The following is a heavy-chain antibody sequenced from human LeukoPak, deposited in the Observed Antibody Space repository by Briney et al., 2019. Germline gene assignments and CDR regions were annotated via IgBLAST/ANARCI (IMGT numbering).Heavy chain of an antibody. CDR2: ISGSGGST. V-gene: IGHV3-23*01. D-gene: IGHD4-17*01. J-gene: IGHJ6*02. CDR1: GFTFSSYA. CDR3: AKDFRDGDYARWDYGMDV. Sequence: GGSLRLSCAASGFTFSSYAMSWVRQAPGKGLEWVSAISGSGGSTYYADSVKGRFTISRDNSKNTLYLQMNSLRAEDTAVYYCAKDFRDGDYARWDYGMDVWGQGTTVTVSS.